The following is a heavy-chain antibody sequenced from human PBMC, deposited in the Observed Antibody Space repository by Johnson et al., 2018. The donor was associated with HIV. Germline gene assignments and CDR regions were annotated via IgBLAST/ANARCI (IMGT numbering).Heavy chain of an antibody. J-gene: IGHJ3*01. D-gene: IGHD5-12*01. CDR3: ARSRHGWIQPSDAFDV. V-gene: IGHV3-30-3*01. Sequence: QMLLVESGGGVVQPGRSLRLSFVASGFTFSSYAMHWVRQAPGKGLEWVAVISYDGNNKYYTDSVRGRFTISRANSKNTLYVQMNSRRAEDTAVYYCARSRHGWIQPSDAFDVWGQGTMVTVSS. CDR2: ISYDGNNK. CDR1: GFTFSSYA.